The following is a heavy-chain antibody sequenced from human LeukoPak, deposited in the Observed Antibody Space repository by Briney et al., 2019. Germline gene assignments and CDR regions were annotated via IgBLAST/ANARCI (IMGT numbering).Heavy chain of an antibody. CDR1: GFTFSSYS. V-gene: IGHV3-21*01. CDR3: ALIIGNNGLFDY. J-gene: IGHJ4*02. D-gene: IGHD2-8*01. CDR2: ISSSSSYI. Sequence: PGGSLRLSCAASGFTFSSYSMNWVRQAPGKGLEWVSSISSSSSYIYYADSVKGRFTISRDNAKNSLYLQINSLRAEDTAVYYCALIIGNNGLFDYWGQGILVTVSS.